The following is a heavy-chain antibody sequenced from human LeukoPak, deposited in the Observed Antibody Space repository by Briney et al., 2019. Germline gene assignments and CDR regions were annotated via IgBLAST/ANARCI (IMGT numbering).Heavy chain of an antibody. J-gene: IGHJ5*02. CDR2: ISSSGSTI. CDR1: GFTFSNYA. D-gene: IGHD3-22*01. V-gene: IGHV3-11*01. Sequence: GGSLRLSCEVSGFTFSNYAMSWVRRAPGQGLEWVSYISSSGSTIYYADSVKGRFTISRDNAKNSLYLQMNSLRAEDTAVYYCARSIRITMIVVVSNWFDPWGQGTLVTVSS. CDR3: ARSIRITMIVVVSNWFDP.